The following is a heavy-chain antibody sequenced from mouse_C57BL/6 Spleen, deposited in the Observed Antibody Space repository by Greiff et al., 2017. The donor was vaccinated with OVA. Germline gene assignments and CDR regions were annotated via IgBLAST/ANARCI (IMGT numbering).Heavy chain of an antibody. CDR2: IDPSDSYT. CDR1: GYTFTSYW. V-gene: IGHV1-69*01. D-gene: IGHD1-1*01. CDR3: ARSWDYGSSYGGYFDY. Sequence: QVQLQQSGAELVMPGASVKLSCKASGYTFTSYWMHWVKQRPGQGLEWIGEIDPSDSYTNYNQKFKGKSTLTVDKSSSTAYMQLSSLTSEDSAVYYCARSWDYGSSYGGYFDYWGQGTTLTVSS. J-gene: IGHJ2*01.